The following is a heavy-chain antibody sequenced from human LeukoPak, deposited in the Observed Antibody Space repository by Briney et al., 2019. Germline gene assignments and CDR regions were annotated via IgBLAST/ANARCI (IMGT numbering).Heavy chain of an antibody. CDR3: AREWVEGIPPTLIDY. CDR1: GGSISSYY. V-gene: IGHV4-4*07. Sequence: SETLSLTCTVSGGSISSYYWSWIRQPAGKGLEWIGRIYTSGSTNYNPSLKSRVTMSVDTSKNQFSLKLSSVTAADTAVYYCAREWVEGIPPTLIDYWGQGTLVTVSS. CDR2: IYTSGST. D-gene: IGHD1-1*01. J-gene: IGHJ4*02.